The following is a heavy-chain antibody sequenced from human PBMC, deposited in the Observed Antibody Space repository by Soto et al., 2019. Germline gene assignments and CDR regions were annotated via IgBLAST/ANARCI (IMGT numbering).Heavy chain of an antibody. CDR3: VRDGTKTLRDWFDP. J-gene: IGHJ5*02. D-gene: IGHD1-1*01. V-gene: IGHV4-4*07. CDR2: IYATGTT. CDR1: GASIRGFY. Sequence: SETLSLACTVSGASIRGFYWSWIRKSAGKGLEWIGRIYATGTTDYNPSLKSRVMMSVDTSKKQFSLKLRSVTAADTAVYYCVRDGTKTLRDWFDPWGQGISVTVSS.